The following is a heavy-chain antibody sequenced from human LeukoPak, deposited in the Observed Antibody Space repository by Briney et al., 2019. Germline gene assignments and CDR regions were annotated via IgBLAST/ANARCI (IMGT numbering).Heavy chain of an antibody. J-gene: IGHJ6*02. D-gene: IGHD3-22*01. CDR2: IKQDGSEK. CDR3: ARLSSGYYYLPYYYYGMDV. CDR1: GFTFSSYW. V-gene: IGHV3-7*01. Sequence: GGSLRLSCAASGFTFSSYWMSWVRQAPGKGLEWVANIKQDGSEKYYVDSVKGRFTISRDNAKNSLYLQMNSLRAEDTAVYYCARLSSGYYYLPYYYYGMDVWGQGTTVTVSS.